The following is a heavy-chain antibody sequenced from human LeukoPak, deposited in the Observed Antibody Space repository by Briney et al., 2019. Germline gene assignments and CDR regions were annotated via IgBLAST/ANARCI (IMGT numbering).Heavy chain of an antibody. V-gene: IGHV1-69*05. CDR1: GGTFSSYA. CDR2: IIPIFGTA. D-gene: IGHD6-6*01. Sequence: SVKVSCKASGGTFSSYAISWVRQAPGQGLEWMGGIIPIFGTANYAQKFQGRVTITTDESTSTAYMELSSLRSEDTAVYYCARVGAARPHYYYYYYMDVWGKGTTVTVSS. J-gene: IGHJ6*03. CDR3: ARVGAARPHYYYYYYMDV.